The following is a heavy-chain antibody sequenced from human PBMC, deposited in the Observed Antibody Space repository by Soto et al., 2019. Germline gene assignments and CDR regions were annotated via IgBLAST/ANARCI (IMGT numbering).Heavy chain of an antibody. CDR3: TKGVVGITSYFQH. CDR1: GFTFSSYG. V-gene: IGHV3-30*18. Sequence: PGWSLRLSCAASGFTFSSYGMHWVRQAPGKGLEWVAFISYDESNKYYADSVKGRFTISRDNSKNTLYLQMNSLRAEDTAVYYCTKGVVGITSYFQHWGQGTLATVSS. D-gene: IGHD3-22*01. CDR2: ISYDESNK. J-gene: IGHJ1*01.